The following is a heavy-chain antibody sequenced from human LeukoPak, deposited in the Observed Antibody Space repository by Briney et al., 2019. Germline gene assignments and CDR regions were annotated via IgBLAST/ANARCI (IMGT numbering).Heavy chain of an antibody. V-gene: IGHV1-69*06. Sequence: ASVKVSCKASGGTFSSYAISWVRQAPGQGLEWMGGIIPIFGTANYAQKFRGRVTITADKSTRTAYMELSSLRSEDTAVYYCAREGSSWPYYYYYMDVWGEGTTVTVSS. D-gene: IGHD6-13*01. CDR1: GGTFSSYA. CDR2: IIPIFGTA. CDR3: AREGSSWPYYYYYMDV. J-gene: IGHJ6*03.